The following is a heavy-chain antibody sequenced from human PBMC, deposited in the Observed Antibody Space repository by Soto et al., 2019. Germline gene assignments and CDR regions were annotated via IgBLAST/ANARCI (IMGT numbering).Heavy chain of an antibody. CDR3: AREKHPWVAVPVRQLKSTWWFDS. J-gene: IGHJ5*01. CDR2: INHSGST. V-gene: IGHV4-34*01. D-gene: IGHD6-19*01. Sequence: SETLSLTCGVYGESFSVYYRSWIRQPPGKGLEWIGEINHSGSTNYNPSLKSRVTISVDTSKNHLSLKLSSVTAADTAVYYCAREKHPWVAVPVRQLKSTWWFDSWGQGTLVTVSS. CDR1: GESFSVYY.